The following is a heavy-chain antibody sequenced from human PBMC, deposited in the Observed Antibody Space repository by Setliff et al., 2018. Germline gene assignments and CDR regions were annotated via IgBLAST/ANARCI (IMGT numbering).Heavy chain of an antibody. D-gene: IGHD5-18*01. CDR3: AREGVDTRSSTDYRYYMDV. J-gene: IGHJ6*03. CDR2: IHNNGRI. CDR1: GASITSYY. V-gene: IGHV4-4*08. Sequence: SETLSLTCSVSGASITSYYWSWIRQPPGKGLEWIAYIHNNGRIKYNPALKSRVTISLDTSKNQFSLNLNSATAADTAVYYCAREGVDTRSSTDYRYYMDVWGKGTTVTVSS.